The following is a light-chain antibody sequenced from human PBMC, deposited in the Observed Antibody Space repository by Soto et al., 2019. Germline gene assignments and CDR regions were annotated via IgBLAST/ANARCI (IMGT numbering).Light chain of an antibody. CDR2: EVS. J-gene: IGLJ3*02. V-gene: IGLV2-8*01. CDR1: SSDVGAYKY. CDR3: TSYVGSDIWV. Sequence: QSALTQPSSASGSPGQSVTISCTGTSSDVGAYKYVSWYQQYPGKAPKLMIYEVSKRPSGVPDCFSGSKSGNTASLTVSGLQAEDEADYYCTSYVGSDIWVFGGGTKLTVL.